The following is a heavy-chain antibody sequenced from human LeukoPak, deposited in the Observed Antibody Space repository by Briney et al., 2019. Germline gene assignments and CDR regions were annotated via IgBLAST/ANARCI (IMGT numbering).Heavy chain of an antibody. CDR3: ARTRYVYYYYYMDV. V-gene: IGHV4-39*01. J-gene: IGHJ6*03. D-gene: IGHD1-1*01. CDR1: GGSISISSYY. Sequence: SETLSLTCTVSGGSISISSYYWGWIRQTPGRGLEWIGTIPYSGTTYYNPSLKSRVTISADRSKNQFFLKLNSVTAADTAVYYCARTRYVYYYYYMDVWGKGTTVIVSS. CDR2: IPYSGTT.